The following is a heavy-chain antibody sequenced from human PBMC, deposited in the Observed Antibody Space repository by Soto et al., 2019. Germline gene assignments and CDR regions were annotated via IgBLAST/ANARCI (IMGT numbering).Heavy chain of an antibody. J-gene: IGHJ4*02. V-gene: IGHV3-30*18. CDR3: AQDRGPQLGTFDS. CDR2: ISYDGSNK. D-gene: IGHD6-13*01. Sequence: QVQLVESGGGVVQPGRSLRLSCAASGFTFSSFGMHWVRQAPGKGLEWVSVISYDGSNKYYADSVKGRFTISKDNSKNTLYLQMNSRRPVDTAVYYCAQDRGPQLGTFDSGGQGTLVPVSS. CDR1: GFTFSSFG.